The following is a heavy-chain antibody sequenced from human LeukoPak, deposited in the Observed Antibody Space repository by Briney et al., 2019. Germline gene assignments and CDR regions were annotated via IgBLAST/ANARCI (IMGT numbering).Heavy chain of an antibody. CDR1: GGSISSGSYY. J-gene: IGHJ4*02. V-gene: IGHV4-61*02. Sequence: SETLSLTCTVSGGSISSGSYYWSWIRQPAGKGLEWIGRIYTSGSTNYNPSLKSRVTISVDTSKNQFSLKLSSVTAADTAVYYCARQGPAVAGTGGDFDYWGQGTLVTVSS. D-gene: IGHD6-19*01. CDR2: IYTSGST. CDR3: ARQGPAVAGTGGDFDY.